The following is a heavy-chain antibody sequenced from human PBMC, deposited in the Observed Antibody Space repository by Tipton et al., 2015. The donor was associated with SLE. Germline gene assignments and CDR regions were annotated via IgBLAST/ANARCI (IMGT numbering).Heavy chain of an antibody. D-gene: IGHD6-13*01. CDR2: ISSTSSTI. V-gene: IGHV3-48*03. Sequence: SLRLSCAASGFTLTPYEMNWVRQAPGKGLEWVSYISSTSSTIYYADSVKGRFTISRDNAKNSLYLQMNSLRPEDTALYYCAKDVSAGYLYYYGMDVWGQGITVAVSS. J-gene: IGHJ6*01. CDR3: AKDVSAGYLYYYGMDV. CDR1: GFTLTPYE.